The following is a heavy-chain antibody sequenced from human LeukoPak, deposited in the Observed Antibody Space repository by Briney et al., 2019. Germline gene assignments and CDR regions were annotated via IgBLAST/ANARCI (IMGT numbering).Heavy chain of an antibody. D-gene: IGHD1-14*01. V-gene: IGHV3-23*01. J-gene: IGHJ4*02. Sequence: PGGSLRLSCAASGFTFSSYAMSWVRQAPGKGLEWVSAISGSGGSTYYADSVKGRFTISRDNSKNTLYLQMNSLRAEDTAVYYRAKGPSSWEPTYYFDYWGQGTLVTVSS. CDR2: ISGSGGST. CDR1: GFTFSSYA. CDR3: AKGPSSWEPTYYFDY.